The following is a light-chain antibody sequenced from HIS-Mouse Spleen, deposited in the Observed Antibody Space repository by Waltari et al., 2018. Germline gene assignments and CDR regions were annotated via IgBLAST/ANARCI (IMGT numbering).Light chain of an antibody. CDR3: AAWDDSLSGVV. CDR1: SSNIGSNY. J-gene: IGLJ2*01. CDR2: RNN. Sequence: QSVLTQPPSASGTPGQRGTISCSGSSSNIGSNYLYWYQQLPGTAPKLLIYRNNQRPSGVPDRFSGSKSGTSASLAISGLRSEDEADYYCAAWDDSLSGVVFGGGTKLTVL. V-gene: IGLV1-47*01.